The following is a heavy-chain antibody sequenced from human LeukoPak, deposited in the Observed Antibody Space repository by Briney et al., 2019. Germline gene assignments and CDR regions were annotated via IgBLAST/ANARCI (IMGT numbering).Heavy chain of an antibody. CDR1: GFTFSGST. Sequence: QPGGSLRLSCAASGFTFSGSTMHWVRQAPGKGLEYVSAISSNGGSTYYADSVKGRFTISRDNSKNTLYLQMSSLRAEDTAVYYCVKRPGSYEDYWGQGTLVTVSS. CDR2: ISSNGGST. V-gene: IGHV3-64D*06. D-gene: IGHD1-26*01. CDR3: VKRPGSYEDY. J-gene: IGHJ4*02.